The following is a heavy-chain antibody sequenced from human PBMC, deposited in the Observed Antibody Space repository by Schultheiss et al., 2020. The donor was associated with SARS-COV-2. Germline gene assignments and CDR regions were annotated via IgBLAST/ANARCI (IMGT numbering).Heavy chain of an antibody. CDR2: IYYSGST. Sequence: SQTLSLTCTVSGGSISSSRYYWGWIRQPPGKGLEWIGSIYYSGSTYYNPSLKSRVTISVDTSKNQFSLKLSSVTAADTAVYYCASDVISSGWTRGYFDLWGRGTLVTVSS. CDR1: GGSISSSRYY. D-gene: IGHD6-19*01. J-gene: IGHJ2*01. V-gene: IGHV4-39*07. CDR3: ASDVISSGWTRGYFDL.